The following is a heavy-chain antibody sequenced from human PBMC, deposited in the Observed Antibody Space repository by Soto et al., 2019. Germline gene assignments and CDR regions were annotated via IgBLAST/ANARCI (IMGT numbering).Heavy chain of an antibody. CDR2: IYYRGNT. Sequence: QVQLDESGPGLVKPSETLSLTCTVSGGSISSHYWSWVRQAPGKGLEWIGCIYYRGNTFYNPSLKSRGTISVDTSNNQFSLNLDSVTPADTAVYYCARDGREASGIDVWGQWTAVTVSS. CDR1: GGSISSHY. J-gene: IGHJ6*02. CDR3: ARDGREASGIDV. D-gene: IGHD1-26*01. V-gene: IGHV4-59*11.